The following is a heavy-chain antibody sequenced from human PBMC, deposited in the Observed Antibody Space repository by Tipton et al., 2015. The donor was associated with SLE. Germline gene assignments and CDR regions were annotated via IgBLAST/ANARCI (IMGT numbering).Heavy chain of an antibody. CDR1: GYSISSGYY. D-gene: IGHD6-13*01. CDR3: ARMFRAASGGFDY. CDR2: IFHTGST. Sequence: TLSLTCAVSGYSISSGYYWGWIRQPPGKGLEWIATIFHTGSTYYNPSLKSRVTISVDTSKNQFSLRVSSVIAADTAVYYCARMFRAASGGFDYWGQGSVVTVPS. V-gene: IGHV4-38-2*01. J-gene: IGHJ4*02.